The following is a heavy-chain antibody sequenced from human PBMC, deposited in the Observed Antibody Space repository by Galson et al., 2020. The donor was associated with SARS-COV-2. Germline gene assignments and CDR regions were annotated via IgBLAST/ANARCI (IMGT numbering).Heavy chain of an antibody. D-gene: IGHD3-22*01. V-gene: IGHV4-34*01. Sequence: SETLSLTCGVHGRSFSDYYWSWIRQPPGKGLEWLGEISPNGNTNYNPSLKSRVTMSVDTSRNQFSLELSSVTAADTAMYYCARGSKGTMTSYAYFSYYMDVWGKGTTVTVSS. CDR3: ARGSKGTMTSYAYFSYYMDV. CDR2: ISPNGNT. J-gene: IGHJ6*03. CDR1: GRSFSDYY.